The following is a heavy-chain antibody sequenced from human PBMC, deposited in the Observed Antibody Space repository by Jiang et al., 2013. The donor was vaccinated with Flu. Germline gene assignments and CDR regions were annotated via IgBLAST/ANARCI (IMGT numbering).Heavy chain of an antibody. J-gene: IGHJ4*02. Sequence: GSGLVKPSETLSLTCTVSGGSISSSSYYWGWIRQPPGKGLEWIGSIYYSGSTYYNPSLKSRVTISVDTSKNQFSLKLSSVTAADTAVYYCARHSTPSYSSSPIDYWGQGTLVTVSS. CDR2: IYYSGST. CDR3: ARHSTPSYSSSPIDY. V-gene: IGHV4-39*01. CDR1: GGSISSSSYY. D-gene: IGHD6-6*01.